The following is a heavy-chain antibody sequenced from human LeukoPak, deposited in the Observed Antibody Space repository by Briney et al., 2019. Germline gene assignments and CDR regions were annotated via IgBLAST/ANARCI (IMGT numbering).Heavy chain of an antibody. Sequence: SETLSLTCTVSGASISSDYSYWTWIRQPPGKGLKWIGSVSKSGNTYYNPSLESRINIAIDTSNNQFSLRVNSVTASDTAVYFCARSVDYVSIWGQGTMITVSS. D-gene: IGHD3-16*01. J-gene: IGHJ3*02. V-gene: IGHV4-39*01. CDR3: ARSVDYVSI. CDR2: VSKSGNT. CDR1: GASISSDYSY.